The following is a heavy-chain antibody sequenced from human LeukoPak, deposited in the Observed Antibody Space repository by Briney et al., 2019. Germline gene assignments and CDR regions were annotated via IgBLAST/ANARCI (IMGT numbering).Heavy chain of an antibody. CDR1: GFTFTDYY. J-gene: IGHJ4*02. Sequence: VASVRDSCKASGFTFTDYYMHWVRLAPGEGGEWMGYINPHSGVTSFPQKFRGRVTLTTDTSISAAYMELSSLISDDTAMYYCVREGITKAFDLWGQGALVTVSS. D-gene: IGHD1-14*01. V-gene: IGHV1-2*02. CDR2: INPHSGVT. CDR3: VREGITKAFDL.